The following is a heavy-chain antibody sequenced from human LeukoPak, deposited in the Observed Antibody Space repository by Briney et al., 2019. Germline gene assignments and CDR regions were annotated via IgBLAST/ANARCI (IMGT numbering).Heavy chain of an antibody. CDR2: IWYDGSNK. V-gene: IGHV3-33*01. CDR3: ARDVYGDY. J-gene: IGHJ4*02. CDR1: GFTFSSYG. Sequence: GGSLRLSCAASGFTFSSYGIHWVRQAPGKGLEGVAVIWYDGSNKYYADSVKGRFTIARDNSKNTLYLQMNSLNTEDTAVYYCARDVYGDYWGQGTLVTVSS. D-gene: IGHD5/OR15-5a*01.